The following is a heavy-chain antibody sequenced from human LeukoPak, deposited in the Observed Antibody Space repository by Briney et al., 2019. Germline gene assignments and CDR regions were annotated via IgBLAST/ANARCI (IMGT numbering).Heavy chain of an antibody. J-gene: IGHJ4*02. V-gene: IGHV4-34*01. CDR1: GGSFSGYY. CDR2: INHSGST. D-gene: IGHD3-10*01. Sequence: SETLSLTCAVSGGSFSGYYWGWIRQPPEKGLEWLGEINHSGSTNYNPSLKSRVTISVDTSKNQFSLKLSSVAAADTAVYYCARGDEGSGSYENDYWGQGTLVTVSS. CDR3: ARGDEGSGSYENDY.